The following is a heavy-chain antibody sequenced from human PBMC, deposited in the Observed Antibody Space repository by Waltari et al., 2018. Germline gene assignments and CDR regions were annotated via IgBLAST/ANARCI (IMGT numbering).Heavy chain of an antibody. D-gene: IGHD5-12*01. V-gene: IGHV4-34*01. CDR1: GGSFSGYY. CDR2: INHSGST. Sequence: QVQLQQWGAGLLKPSETLSLTCAVYGGSFSGYYWSWIRQPPGKGLEWMGEINHSGSTNYNPSLKSRVTISVDTSKNHFSLKLRSLTAAATAVYYCAGGRLRLLCYYYCMDVWGQGTTVTVSS. CDR3: AGGRLRLLCYYYCMDV. J-gene: IGHJ6*02.